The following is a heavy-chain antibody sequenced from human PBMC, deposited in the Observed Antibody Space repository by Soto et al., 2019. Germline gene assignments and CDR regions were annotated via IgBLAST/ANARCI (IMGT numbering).Heavy chain of an antibody. Sequence: ASVKVSCKASGYTFTSYAMHWVRQAPGQRLEWMGLINATNSNTRNAQKFQGRVTMTRDTSTSTVYMELSSLRSEDTAVYYCARDLYSSSWYVRAFDMWGQGTMVTVS. CDR2: INATNSNT. D-gene: IGHD6-13*01. CDR3: ARDLYSSSWYVRAFDM. V-gene: IGHV1-3*01. J-gene: IGHJ3*02. CDR1: GYTFTSYA.